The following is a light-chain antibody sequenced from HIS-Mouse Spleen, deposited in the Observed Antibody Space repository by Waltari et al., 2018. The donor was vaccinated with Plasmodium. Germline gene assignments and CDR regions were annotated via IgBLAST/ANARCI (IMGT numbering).Light chain of an antibody. J-gene: IGKJ4*01. Sequence: AIRMTQSPSSFSASTGDRVTITCRASQGISSYLAWYQQKPGQAPKLLIYAASTLQSGVPSRFSGSGSGTDFTLTISCLQSEDFATYYCQQSYSTPLTFGGGTKVEIK. V-gene: IGKV1-8*01. CDR2: AAS. CDR1: QGISSY. CDR3: QQSYSTPLT.